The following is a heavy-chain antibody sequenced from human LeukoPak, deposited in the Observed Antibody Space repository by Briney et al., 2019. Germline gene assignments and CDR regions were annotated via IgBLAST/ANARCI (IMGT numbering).Heavy chain of an antibody. CDR2: ISGSGGST. V-gene: IGHV3-23*01. Sequence: GGSLRLSCAASGFTFNTYAMSWVRQAPGKGLEWVSGISGSGGSTYYADSVKGRFTISRDNSKNTLYVQMNSLRGEDTALYHCAKGGSSSWNAFDIWGQGTLVTVSS. D-gene: IGHD6-13*01. J-gene: IGHJ3*02. CDR3: AKGGSSSWNAFDI. CDR1: GFTFNTYA.